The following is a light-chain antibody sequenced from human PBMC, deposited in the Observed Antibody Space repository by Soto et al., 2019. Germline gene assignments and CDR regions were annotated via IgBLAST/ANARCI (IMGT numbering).Light chain of an antibody. CDR2: DAS. CDR3: QQYNSYPFT. Sequence: DIQMTQPPSTLSASVGDRVTITCRASQSISSWLAWYQQKPGKAPKLLIYDASSLESGVPSRFSGSGSGTEFTLTISSLQPDDFATYYCQQYNSYPFTFGPGTKVDIK. V-gene: IGKV1-5*01. J-gene: IGKJ3*01. CDR1: QSISSW.